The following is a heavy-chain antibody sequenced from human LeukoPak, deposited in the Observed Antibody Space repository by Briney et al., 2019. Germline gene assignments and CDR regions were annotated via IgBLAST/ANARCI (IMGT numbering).Heavy chain of an antibody. Sequence: PSETLSLTCTVSGYSISSGYYWGWIRQPPGKGLEWIGSIYHSGSTYYNPSLKSRVPISVDTSKNQFSLKLSSVTAADTAVYYCAAASGSYYYYYMDVWGKGTTVTVSS. J-gene: IGHJ6*03. V-gene: IGHV4-38-2*02. D-gene: IGHD1-26*01. CDR1: GYSISSGYY. CDR2: IYHSGST. CDR3: AAASGSYYYYYMDV.